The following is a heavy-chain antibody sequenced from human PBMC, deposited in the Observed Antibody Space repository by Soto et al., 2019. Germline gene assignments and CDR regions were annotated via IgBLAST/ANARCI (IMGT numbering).Heavy chain of an antibody. Sequence: ASVKVSCKASGYTFTSYGINWVRQAPGQGLEWMGWISANNGNTNYAQKFQGRVTMTTDTSTSTAYLDLRSLRSDDTAVYFCARRRYCSNSVCYLRNWGEGTLVT. J-gene: IGHJ4*02. CDR2: ISANNGNT. V-gene: IGHV1-18*01. CDR1: GYTFTSYG. CDR3: ARRRYCSNSVCYLRN. D-gene: IGHD2-8*01.